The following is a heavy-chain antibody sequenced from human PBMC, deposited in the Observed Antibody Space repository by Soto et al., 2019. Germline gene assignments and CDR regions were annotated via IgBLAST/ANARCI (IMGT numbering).Heavy chain of an antibody. J-gene: IGHJ4*02. CDR3: ARQIYDSDTGPNFQYYFDS. CDR1: GYSFASYW. CDR2: IDPSDSQT. V-gene: IGHV5-10-1*01. D-gene: IGHD3-22*01. Sequence: GESLKISCKVSGYSFASYWITWVRPTPGKGLEWMGRIDPSDSQTYYSPSFRGHVTISATKSITTVFLQWSSLRASDTAMYYCARQIYDSDTGPNFQYYFDSWGQGNLVTVS.